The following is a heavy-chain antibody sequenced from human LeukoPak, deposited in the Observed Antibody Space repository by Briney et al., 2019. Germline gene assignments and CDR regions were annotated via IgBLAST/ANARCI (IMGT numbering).Heavy chain of an antibody. D-gene: IGHD3-10*01. J-gene: IGHJ6*02. CDR1: GGTFSSYA. CDR3: AALGVRGVINYYYGMDV. V-gene: IGHV1-69*13. CDR2: IIPIFGTA. Sequence: SVKVSCKASGGTFSSYAISWVRQAPGQGLEWMGGIIPIFGTANYAQKFQGRVTITADESTSTAYMELSSLRSEDTAVYYCAALGVRGVINYYYGMDVWGQGTTVTVSS.